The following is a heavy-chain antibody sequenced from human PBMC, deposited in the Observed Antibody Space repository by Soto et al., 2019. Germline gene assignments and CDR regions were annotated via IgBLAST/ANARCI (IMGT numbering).Heavy chain of an antibody. D-gene: IGHD2-2*01. Sequence: ASVKVSCKASGYTFTSYGISWVRQAPGQGLEWMGWISAYNGNTNYAQKLQGRVTMTTDTSTSTAYMELRSLISDDTAVYYCARDLYCSSTSCYLWDYYYYYMDVWGKGTTVTV. J-gene: IGHJ6*03. V-gene: IGHV1-18*01. CDR1: GYTFTSYG. CDR2: ISAYNGNT. CDR3: ARDLYCSSTSCYLWDYYYYYMDV.